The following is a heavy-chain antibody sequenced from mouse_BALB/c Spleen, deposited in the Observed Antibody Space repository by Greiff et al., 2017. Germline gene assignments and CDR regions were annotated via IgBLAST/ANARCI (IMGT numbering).Heavy chain of an antibody. J-gene: IGHJ4*01. V-gene: IGHV14-3*02. CDR2: IDPANGNT. CDR3: ARNPPYYGYDYYAMDY. Sequence: VQLQQSGAELVKPGASVKLSCTASGFNIKDTYMHWVKQRPEQGLEWIGRIDPANGNTKYDPKFQGKATITADTSSNTAYLQLSSLTSEDTAVYYCARNPPYYGYDYYAMDYWGQGTSVTVSS. CDR1: GFNIKDTY. D-gene: IGHD1-2*01.